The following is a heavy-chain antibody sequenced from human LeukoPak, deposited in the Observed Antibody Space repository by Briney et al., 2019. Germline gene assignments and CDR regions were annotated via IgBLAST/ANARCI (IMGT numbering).Heavy chain of an antibody. V-gene: IGHV4-39*07. CDR1: GGSISSSSYY. J-gene: IGHJ5*02. D-gene: IGHD1-14*01. CDR2: IYYSGST. CDR3: ARDRPEYPLWFDP. Sequence: SETLSLTCTVSGGSISSSSYYWGWIRQPPGKGLEWIGSIYYSGSTYYNPSLKSRVTISVDTSKNQFSLNLSSVTAADTAVYYCARDRPEYPLWFDPWGQGTLVTVSS.